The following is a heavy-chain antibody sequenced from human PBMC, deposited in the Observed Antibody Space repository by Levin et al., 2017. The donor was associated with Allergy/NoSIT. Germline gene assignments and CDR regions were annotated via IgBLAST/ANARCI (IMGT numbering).Heavy chain of an antibody. CDR1: GDPISAYY. Sequence: SETLSLTCTVSGDPISAYYWSWVRQPPGKGLEFIGYIYYNGNTNCHPSLKSRAAISTDTSKNQVSLHLTSVTAADTAVYYCARLWDTTGYHGKGDVFDIWGQGTMVTVSS. CDR2: IYYNGNT. D-gene: IGHD3-22*01. J-gene: IGHJ3*02. CDR3: ARLWDTTGYHGKGDVFDI. V-gene: IGHV4-59*01.